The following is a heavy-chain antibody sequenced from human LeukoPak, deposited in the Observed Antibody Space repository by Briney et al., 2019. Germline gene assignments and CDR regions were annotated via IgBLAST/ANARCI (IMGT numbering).Heavy chain of an antibody. CDR1: GYTFTSYD. Sequence: ASVKVSCKASGYTFTSYDIHWVRQATGQGLEWMGWMNPNSGNTGYAQKFQGRVTMTRNTSISTAYMELSSLRSEDTAVYYCARGFKPDYGDYGTSFDYWGQGTLVTVSS. D-gene: IGHD4-17*01. J-gene: IGHJ4*02. CDR3: ARGFKPDYGDYGTSFDY. V-gene: IGHV1-8*01. CDR2: MNPNSGNT.